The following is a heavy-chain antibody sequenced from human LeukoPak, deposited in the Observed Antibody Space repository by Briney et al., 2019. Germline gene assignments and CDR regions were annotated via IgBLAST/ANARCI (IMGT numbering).Heavy chain of an antibody. CDR1: GFTFSSYA. CDR3: ARGLNSGWSRRLFDY. V-gene: IGHV3-30*04. CDR2: ISYDGSNK. Sequence: GGSLRLSCAASGFTFSSYAMHWVRQAPGKGLEWVAVISYDGSNKYYADSVKGRSTISRDNAKNSLYLQMNSLGAEDTAVYYCARGLNSGWSRRLFDYWGQGTLVTVSS. D-gene: IGHD6-19*01. J-gene: IGHJ4*02.